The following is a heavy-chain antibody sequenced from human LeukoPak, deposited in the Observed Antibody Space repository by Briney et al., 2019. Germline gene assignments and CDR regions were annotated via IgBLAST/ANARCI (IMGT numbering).Heavy chain of an antibody. V-gene: IGHV4-4*07. J-gene: IGHJ4*02. D-gene: IGHD3-3*01. CDR1: GGSISSYY. CDR3: ARIRSITIFGVPQDY. Sequence: PSETLSLTCTVSGGSISSYYWSWIRQPAGKGLEWIGRIYTSGSTNYNPSLKSRVTMSVDTSKNQFSLKLSSVTAADTAVYYCARIRSITIFGVPQDYWGQGTLVTVSS. CDR2: IYTSGST.